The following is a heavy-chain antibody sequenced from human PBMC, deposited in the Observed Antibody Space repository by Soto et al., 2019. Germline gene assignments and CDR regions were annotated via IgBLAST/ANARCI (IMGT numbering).Heavy chain of an antibody. CDR1: GGTFSSYA. CDR3: ARASLDYVWWCYRYRGAFDI. CDR2: IIPIFGTA. J-gene: IGHJ3*02. D-gene: IGHD3-16*02. Sequence: QVQLVQSGAEVKKPGSSVKVSCKASGGTFSSYAISWVRQAPGQGLEWMGGIIPIFGTANYAQKFQGRVTITADESTSIAYMELSSMRSEDTAVYYCARASLDYVWWCYRYRGAFDIWGQGTMVTVSS. V-gene: IGHV1-69*01.